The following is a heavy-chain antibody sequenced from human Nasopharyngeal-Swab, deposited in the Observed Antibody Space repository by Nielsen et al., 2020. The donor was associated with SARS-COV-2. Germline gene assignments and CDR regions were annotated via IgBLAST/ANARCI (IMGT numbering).Heavy chain of an antibody. CDR1: FYTFTSYS. Sequence: ASVKVSSKSSFYTFTSYSMHWVRQAPGQRLEWMGWINAGNGNTKYSQKFQGRVTITRDTSASTAYMELSSLRSEDTAVYYCASSFVWSGYYAAYWGQGTLVTVSS. D-gene: IGHD3-3*01. V-gene: IGHV1-3*01. CDR2: INAGNGNT. CDR3: ASSFVWSGYYAAY. J-gene: IGHJ4*02.